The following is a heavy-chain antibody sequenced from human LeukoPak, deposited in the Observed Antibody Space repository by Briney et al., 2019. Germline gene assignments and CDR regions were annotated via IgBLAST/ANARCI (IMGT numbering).Heavy chain of an antibody. CDR3: ARDFMVRGIY. CDR1: GGSFSGYY. Sequence: SETLSLTCAVYGGSFSGYYWSWIRQPPGKGLEWIGEINHSGSTNYNPSLKSRVTISVDTSKNQFSLKLSSVTAADTAVYYCARDFMVRGIYWGQGTLVTVSS. J-gene: IGHJ4*02. V-gene: IGHV4-34*01. CDR2: INHSGST. D-gene: IGHD3-10*01.